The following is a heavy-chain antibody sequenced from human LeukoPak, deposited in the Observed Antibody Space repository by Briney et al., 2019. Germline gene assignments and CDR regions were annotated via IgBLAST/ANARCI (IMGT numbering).Heavy chain of an antibody. Sequence: AGGSLRLSCAASGFTFSSYSMNWVRQAPGKGLEWVSSISSSSSYIYYADSVKGRFTISRDNSKDTLYLQMNSLRAEDTAVYYCAKRYRSSWSSFDYWGQGTLVTVSS. J-gene: IGHJ4*02. V-gene: IGHV3-21*04. D-gene: IGHD6-13*01. CDR1: GFTFSSYS. CDR3: AKRYRSSWSSFDY. CDR2: ISSSSSYI.